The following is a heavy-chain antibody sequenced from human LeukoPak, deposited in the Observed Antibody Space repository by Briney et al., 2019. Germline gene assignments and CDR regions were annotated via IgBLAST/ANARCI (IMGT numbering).Heavy chain of an antibody. CDR3: ARGRRNYYDSSGYGKNNWFDP. D-gene: IGHD3-22*01. J-gene: IGHJ5*02. CDR2: INHSGST. CDR1: GGSISGSSYY. V-gene: IGHV4-39*07. Sequence: PSETLSLTCTVSGGSISGSSYYWGWIRQPPGKGLEWIGEINHSGSTNYNPSLKSRVTISVDTSKNQFSLKLSSVTAADTAVYYCARGRRNYYDSSGYGKNNWFDPWGQGTLVTVSS.